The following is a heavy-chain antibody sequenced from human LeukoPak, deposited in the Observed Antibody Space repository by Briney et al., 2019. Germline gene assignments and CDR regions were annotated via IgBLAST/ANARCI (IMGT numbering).Heavy chain of an antibody. D-gene: IGHD5-18*01. J-gene: IGHJ3*02. V-gene: IGHV1-3*01. CDR1: GYTFTSYA. CDR3: ATRGYSYGDDAFDI. Sequence: ASVKVSCKASGYTFTSYAMHWVRQAPGQRLEWMGWINAGNDNTKYSQKFQGRVTITRDTSASTAYMELSSLRSEDTAVYYCATRGYSYGDDAFDIWGQGTMVTVSS. CDR2: INAGNDNT.